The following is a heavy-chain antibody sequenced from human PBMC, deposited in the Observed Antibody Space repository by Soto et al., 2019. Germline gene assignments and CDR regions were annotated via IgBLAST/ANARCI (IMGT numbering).Heavy chain of an antibody. D-gene: IGHD2-15*01. V-gene: IGHV4-31*03. CDR2: IYYSGST. Sequence: QVQLQESGPGLVKPSQTLSLTCTVSGGSISSGGYYWSWIRQHPGKGLEWIGYIYYSGSTYYNPSLKIRVTISVDTSKNQFSLKLSSVTAADTAVYYCARGCCSGGSAYPGGFDYWGQGTLVTVSS. CDR3: ARGCCSGGSAYPGGFDY. CDR1: GGSISSGGYY. J-gene: IGHJ4*02.